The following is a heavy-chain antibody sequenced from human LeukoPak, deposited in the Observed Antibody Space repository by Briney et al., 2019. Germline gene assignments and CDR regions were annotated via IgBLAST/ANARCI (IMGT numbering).Heavy chain of an antibody. J-gene: IGHJ5*02. CDR1: GFTFSSYG. CDR2: IWYDGSNK. V-gene: IGHV3-33*01. CDR3: AREGYYGSGSYYRAEWFDP. D-gene: IGHD3-10*01. Sequence: GRSLRLSCAASGFTFSSYGMHWVRQAPGKGLGWVAVIWYDGSNKYYADSVKGRFTISRDNSKNTLYLQMNSLRAEDTAVYYCAREGYYGSGSYYRAEWFDPWGQGTLVTVSS.